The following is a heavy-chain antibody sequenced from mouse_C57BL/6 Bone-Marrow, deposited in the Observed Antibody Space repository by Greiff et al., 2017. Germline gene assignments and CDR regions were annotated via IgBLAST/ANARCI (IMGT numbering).Heavy chain of an antibody. CDR2: INPSTGGT. J-gene: IGHJ2*01. CDR1: GYSFTGYY. V-gene: IGHV1-42*01. D-gene: IGHD6-1*01. Sequence: VQLQQSGPELVKPGASVKISCKASGYSFTGYYMNWVKQSPEKSLEWIGEINPSTGGTTYNQKFKAKATLTVDKSYSTAYMQLKRLTSEDSAVYYCARIRGCYFDYWGQGTTLTVSS. CDR3: ARIRGCYFDY.